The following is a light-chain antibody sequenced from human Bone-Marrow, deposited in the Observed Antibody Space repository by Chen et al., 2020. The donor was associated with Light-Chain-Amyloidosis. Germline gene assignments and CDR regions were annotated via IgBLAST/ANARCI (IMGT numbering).Light chain of an antibody. CDR3: MQALQTPRT. Sequence: DIVLTQSPLALPVTPGEPASISCRSSQSLLHSNGHTYLDWYLQKPGQSPQVLIYLGSERASGVPDRFSGSGSGTDFTLKISRVEAEDVGVYYCMQALQTPRTFGGGTKVESK. V-gene: IGKV2-28*01. J-gene: IGKJ4*01. CDR1: QSLLHSNGHTY. CDR2: LGS.